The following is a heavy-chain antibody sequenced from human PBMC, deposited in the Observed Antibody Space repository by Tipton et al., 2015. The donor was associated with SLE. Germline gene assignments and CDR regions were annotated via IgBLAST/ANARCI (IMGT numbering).Heavy chain of an antibody. D-gene: IGHD5-24*01. V-gene: IGHV1-69*01. J-gene: IGHJ2*01. CDR2: IIPILGTP. Sequence: QLVQSGAEVKKPGSSVKVSCKASGGTFSNFAISWVRQAPGQGLEWMGEIIPILGTPNSAQKFQGRVTITADEVTSTAYMELSSLRPEDTAAYYCARRRWLQLDWYFDLWGRGILVTVSS. CDR3: ARRRWLQLDWYFDL. CDR1: GGTFSNFA.